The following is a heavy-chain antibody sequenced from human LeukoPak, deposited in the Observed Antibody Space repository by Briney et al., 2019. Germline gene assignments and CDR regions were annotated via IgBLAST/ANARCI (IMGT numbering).Heavy chain of an antibody. CDR3: ARNLVPYFGELDP. V-gene: IGHV4-31*03. CDR1: GGSINTDNCY. D-gene: IGHD3-10*01. Sequence: NPSETLSLTCTVSGGSINTDNCYWSWIRQSPVKGLEWIGYIHHTGTTYYNPSLRSRVSISVFTSNNQFSLTLISVTAADTAVYYCARNLVPYFGELDPWGRGTLVTVSS. CDR2: IHHTGTT. J-gene: IGHJ5*02.